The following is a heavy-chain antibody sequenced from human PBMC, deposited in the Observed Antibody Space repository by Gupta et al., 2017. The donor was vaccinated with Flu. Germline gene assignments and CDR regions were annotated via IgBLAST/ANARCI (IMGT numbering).Heavy chain of an antibody. CDR1: EFSFSNHG. D-gene: IGHD5-24*01. CDR2: ISHDGSNY. J-gene: IGHJ6*02. CDR3: AKDWRWNNNNFGMNV. V-gene: IGHV3-30*18. Sequence: QERVLESGGGVVQPGRSLRLSCAASEFSFSNHGMHWVRQAPGKGLEWVAVISHDGSNYYHTDSVKGRFTISRDNSKNTLYLQMGSPRTEDTAVYYCAKDWRWNNNNFGMNVWGQGTTVTVSS.